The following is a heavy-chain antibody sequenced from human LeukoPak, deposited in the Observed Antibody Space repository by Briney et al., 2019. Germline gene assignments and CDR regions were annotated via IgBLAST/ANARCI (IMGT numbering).Heavy chain of an antibody. V-gene: IGHV3-11*01. D-gene: IGHD4-17*01. Sequence: GGSLRLSCAASGFTFSDYYMSCIRQAPGKGLEWVSYISSSGSTIYYADSVKGRFTISRDNAKNSLYLQMNSLRAEDTAVYYCARTYGVYAGDRYFDLWGRGTLVTVSS. CDR1: GFTFSDYY. J-gene: IGHJ2*01. CDR3: ARTYGVYAGDRYFDL. CDR2: ISSSGSTI.